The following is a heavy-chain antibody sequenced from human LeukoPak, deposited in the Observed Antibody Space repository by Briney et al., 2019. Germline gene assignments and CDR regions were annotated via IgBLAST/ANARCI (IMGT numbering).Heavy chain of an antibody. V-gene: IGHV4-31*03. D-gene: IGHD3-10*01. CDR1: GGSISSGGYY. CDR2: IYYSGST. CDR3: ARDPHKGLWLGDHQPFDI. J-gene: IGHJ3*02. Sequence: PSETLSLTCTVSGGSISSGGYYWSWIRQHPGKGLEWIGYIYYSGSTYYNPSLKSRVTISVDTSKNQFSLKLSSVTAADTAVYYCARDPHKGLWLGDHQPFDIWGQGTMVTVPS.